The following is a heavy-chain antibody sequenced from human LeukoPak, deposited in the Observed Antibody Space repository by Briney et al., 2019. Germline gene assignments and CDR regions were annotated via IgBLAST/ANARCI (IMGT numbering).Heavy chain of an antibody. CDR2: IKSNADGGTT. J-gene: IGHJ3*02. V-gene: IGHV3-15*01. Sequence: GGSLRLSCAVSGFTFTNAWMSWVRQAPGKGLEWVGRIKSNADGGTTNYPAPVKGRFTISRDDSENTLYLQMSSLKTEDTAVYYCAVANLGEYYGSGSYSAVAFDIWGQGTMVTVSS. CDR1: GFTFTNAW. D-gene: IGHD3-10*01. CDR3: AVANLGEYYGSGSYSAVAFDI.